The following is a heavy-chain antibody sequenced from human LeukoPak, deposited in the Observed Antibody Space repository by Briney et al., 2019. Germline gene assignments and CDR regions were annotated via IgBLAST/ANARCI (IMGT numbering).Heavy chain of an antibody. J-gene: IGHJ3*01. CDR1: GFTFSSYG. V-gene: IGHV3-48*03. Sequence: GGSLRLSCAASGFTFSSYGMNWVRQAPGKGLEWVSYISNSGTAIYYADSVKGRFTISRDNAKSSLYLQMNSLRDEDTAVYYCARDFRGDIIIIPDAFDVWGQGTMVTVSS. CDR3: ARDFRGDIIIIPDAFDV. CDR2: ISNSGTAI. D-gene: IGHD3-10*01.